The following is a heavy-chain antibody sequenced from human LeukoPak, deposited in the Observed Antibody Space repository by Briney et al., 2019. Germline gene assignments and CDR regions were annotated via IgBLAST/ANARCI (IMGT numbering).Heavy chain of an antibody. J-gene: IGHJ4*02. CDR1: GGSISSSSYY. CDR3: ARLQYSSGYY. CDR2: IYYSGST. V-gene: IGHV4-39*01. D-gene: IGHD6-19*01. Sequence: PSETLSLTCTVSGGSISSSSYYWGWIRQPPGKGLEWIGSIYYSGSTYYNPSLKSRVTISVDTSKNQFSLKLSSVTAADTAVYYCARLQYSSGYYWGQGTLVTVSS.